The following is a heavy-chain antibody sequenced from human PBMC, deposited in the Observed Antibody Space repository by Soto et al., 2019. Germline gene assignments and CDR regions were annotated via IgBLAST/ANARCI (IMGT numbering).Heavy chain of an antibody. CDR1: GYTFTSYY. V-gene: IGHV1-46*01. CDR2: IDPSGGST. CDR3: ASGVAAAGPDFYYYYYGMDV. Sequence: ASVKVSCKASGYTFTSYYMHWVRQAPGQGLEWMGIIDPSGGSTSYAQKFQGRVTMTRDTSTSTVYMELSSLRSEDTAVYYCASGVAAAGPDFYYYYYGMDVWGQGTTVTVS. D-gene: IGHD6-13*01. J-gene: IGHJ6*02.